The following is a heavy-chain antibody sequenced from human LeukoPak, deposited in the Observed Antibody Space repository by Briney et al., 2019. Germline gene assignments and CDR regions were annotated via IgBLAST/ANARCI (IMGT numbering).Heavy chain of an antibody. J-gene: IGHJ5*02. D-gene: IGHD5-18*01. Sequence: PGGSLRLSCAASGFTFSSYAMSWVRQAPGKGLEWVSAISGSSGSTYYADSVKGRFTISRDNSKNTLYLQMNSLRAEDTAVYYCARGRASQLWLNWFDPWGQGTLVTVSS. CDR2: ISGSSGST. CDR1: GFTFSSYA. V-gene: IGHV3-23*01. CDR3: ARGRASQLWLNWFDP.